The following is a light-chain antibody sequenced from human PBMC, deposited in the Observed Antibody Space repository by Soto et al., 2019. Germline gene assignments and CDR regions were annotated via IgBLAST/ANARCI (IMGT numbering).Light chain of an antibody. V-gene: IGLV4-69*01. CDR1: SGYSTNA. CDR3: QSLGTGIQV. CDR2: INYDGTH. Sequence: QAVVTQSPSASASLGASVKLTCTLSSGYSTNAIAWHQQQSEKGPRFLMKINYDGTHSKGDGFFDRFSGSSSGAERHLSISSLQSEDEADDDCQSLGTGIQVFGGGTKVTVL. J-gene: IGLJ3*02.